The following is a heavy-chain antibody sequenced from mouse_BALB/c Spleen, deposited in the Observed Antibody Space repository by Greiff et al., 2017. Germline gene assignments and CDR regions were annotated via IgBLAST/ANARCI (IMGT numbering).Heavy chain of an antibody. CDR3: ASWPGTFDY. J-gene: IGHJ2*01. D-gene: IGHD4-1*01. CDR2: INPYNDGT. V-gene: IGHV1-14*01. CDR1: GYTFTSYV. Sequence: EVKLVESGPELVKPGASVKMSCKASGYTFTSYVMHWVKQKPGQGLEWIGYINPYNDGTKYNEKFKGKATLTSDKSSSTAYMELSSLTSEDSAVYYCASWPGTFDYWGQGTTLTVSS.